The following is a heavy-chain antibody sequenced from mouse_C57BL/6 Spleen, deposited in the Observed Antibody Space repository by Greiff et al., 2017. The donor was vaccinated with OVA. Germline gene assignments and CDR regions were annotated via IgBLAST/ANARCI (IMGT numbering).Heavy chain of an antibody. V-gene: IGHV1-22*01. CDR1: GYTFTDYN. CDR3: ARGGTTVSYFDY. J-gene: IGHJ2*01. Sequence: VQLQQSGPELVKPGASVKMSCKASGYTFTDYNMHWVKQSPGQSLEWIGYINPNNGGTSYNQKFKGKATLTVNKSSSTAYMELRSLTSEASAVYSCARGGTTVSYFDYWGQGTTLTVSA. D-gene: IGHD1-1*01. CDR2: INPNNGGT.